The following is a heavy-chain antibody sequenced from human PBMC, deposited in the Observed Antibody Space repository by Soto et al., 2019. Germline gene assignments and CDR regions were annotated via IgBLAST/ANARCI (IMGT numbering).Heavy chain of an antibody. V-gene: IGHV5-10-1*01. CDR3: ARSSDLYYYYGMDV. CDR1: GYSFTSYW. J-gene: IGHJ6*02. Sequence: GESLKISCKGSGYSFTSYWISWVRQMPGKGLEWMGRIDPSDSYTNYSPSFQGRVTMTRNTSISTAYMELSSLRSEDTAVYYCARSSDLYYYYGMDVWGQGTTVTVSS. CDR2: IDPSDSYT.